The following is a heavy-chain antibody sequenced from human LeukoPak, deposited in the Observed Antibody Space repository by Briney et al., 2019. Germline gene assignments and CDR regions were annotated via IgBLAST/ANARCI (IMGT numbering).Heavy chain of an antibody. J-gene: IGHJ4*02. CDR3: AREGLQGDFDY. D-gene: IGHD3-16*01. CDR1: GYTFNSYY. Sequence: GASVKVPCKASGYTFNSYYIHWVRQAPGQGLEWMGIINPNGGSASYAQNFQGRVTMTRDTSTSTVYMELSSLRSEDTVVYYCAREGLQGDFDYWGQGTLSPSPQ. V-gene: IGHV1-46*02. CDR2: INPNGGSA.